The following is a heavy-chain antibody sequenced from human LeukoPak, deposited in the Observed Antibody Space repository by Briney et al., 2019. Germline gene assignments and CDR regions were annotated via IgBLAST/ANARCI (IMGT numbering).Heavy chain of an antibody. Sequence: GGSLRLSCAASGFTFSNYATSWVRQAPGKGLEWVSGISAYGDSKYYADSVNGRFTISRDNSKNTLYLQMSSLRAEDTAVYYCAKARKDMFSLSWFDYWGQGTLVTVSS. CDR1: GFTFSNYA. V-gene: IGHV3-23*01. J-gene: IGHJ4*02. CDR2: ISAYGDSK. CDR3: AKARKDMFSLSWFDY. D-gene: IGHD3-10*02.